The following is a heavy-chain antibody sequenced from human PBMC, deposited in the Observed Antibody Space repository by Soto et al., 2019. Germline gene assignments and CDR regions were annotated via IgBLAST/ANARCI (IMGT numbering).Heavy chain of an antibody. D-gene: IGHD2-2*01. Sequence: EVQLLESGGGLVQPGGSLRLSCAASGFTFSSYAMSWVRQAPGKGLEWVSAISGSGGSTYYADSVKGRFTISRDNSKNTLYLQMNILRAEDTAVYYCAKPRRPRYCSSTSCYPYYFDYWGQGTLVTVSS. CDR1: GFTFSSYA. V-gene: IGHV3-23*01. J-gene: IGHJ4*02. CDR2: ISGSGGST. CDR3: AKPRRPRYCSSTSCYPYYFDY.